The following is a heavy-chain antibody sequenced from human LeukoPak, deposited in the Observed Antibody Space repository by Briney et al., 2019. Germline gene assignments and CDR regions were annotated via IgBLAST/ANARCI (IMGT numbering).Heavy chain of an antibody. V-gene: IGHV4-38-2*01. J-gene: IGHJ3*02. CDR1: DYSISSGYY. D-gene: IGHD3-9*01. Sequence: SETLSLTCAVSDYSISSGYYWGWIRQPPGKGLEWIGSIYHSGSTYYNPSLKSRVTISVDTFKNQFSLKLSSVTAADTAVYYCARSLTGYAPISFDIWGQGTMVTVSS. CDR3: ARSLTGYAPISFDI. CDR2: IYHSGST.